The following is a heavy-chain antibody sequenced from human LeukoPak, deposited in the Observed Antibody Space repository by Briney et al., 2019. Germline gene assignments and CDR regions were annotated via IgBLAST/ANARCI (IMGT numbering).Heavy chain of an antibody. CDR1: GFTFSNAW. Sequence: PGGSLRLSCAASGFTFSNAWMSWVRQAPGKGLEWVGRVKSKTNGGTTGYAAPVKGRFTISRDDSKNTYLQMSSLKSEDTAVYYCTAGIGHSDFDYWGQGTLVTVSS. D-gene: IGHD6-13*01. CDR2: VKSKTNGGTT. CDR3: TAGIGHSDFDY. J-gene: IGHJ4*02. V-gene: IGHV3-15*01.